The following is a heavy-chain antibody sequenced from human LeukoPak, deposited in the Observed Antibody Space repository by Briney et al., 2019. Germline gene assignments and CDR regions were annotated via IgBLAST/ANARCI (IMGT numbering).Heavy chain of an antibody. CDR2: IKSKTDGGTT. Sequence: GGSLRLSCAASGFTFSNAWMSWVRQAPGKGLEWVGRIKSKTDGGTTDYAAPVKGRFTISRDDSKSIAYLQMNSLKTEDTAVYYCSRFLEWLHYGMDVWGQGTTVTVSS. J-gene: IGHJ6*02. CDR1: GFTFSNAW. CDR3: SRFLEWLHYGMDV. D-gene: IGHD3-3*01. V-gene: IGHV3-15*01.